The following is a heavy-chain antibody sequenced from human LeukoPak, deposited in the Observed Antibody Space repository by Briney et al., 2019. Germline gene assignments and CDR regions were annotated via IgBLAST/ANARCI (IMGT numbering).Heavy chain of an antibody. CDR2: ISGSGENT. J-gene: IGHJ4*02. V-gene: IGHV3-23*01. Sequence: GGSLRLSCAASGFTFSSYAMSWVRQAPGKGLEWVSAISGSGENTNYADSVKGRFTISRDNAKNSLYLQMNSLRTEDTAVYYCARRFDSWGQGTLVTVSS. CDR3: ARRFDS. CDR1: GFTFSSYA.